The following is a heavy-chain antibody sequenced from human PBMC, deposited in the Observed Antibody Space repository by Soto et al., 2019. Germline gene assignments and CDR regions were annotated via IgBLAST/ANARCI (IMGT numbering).Heavy chain of an antibody. CDR1: GGTFSSYT. CDR2: IIPILGIA. Sequence: QVQLVQSGAEVKKPGSSVKVSCKASGGTFSSYTISWVRQAPGQGLEWMGRIIPILGIANYAQKFQGRVTITADKPTSTAYMELSSLRSEDTAVYYCAKDYGGKDGDYWGQGTLVTVSS. D-gene: IGHD4-17*01. J-gene: IGHJ4*02. V-gene: IGHV1-69*08. CDR3: AKDYGGKDGDY.